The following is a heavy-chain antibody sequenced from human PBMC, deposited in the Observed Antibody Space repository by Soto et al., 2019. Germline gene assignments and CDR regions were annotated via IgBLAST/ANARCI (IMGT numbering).Heavy chain of an antibody. J-gene: IGHJ5*02. D-gene: IGHD6-19*01. CDR1: GFSLSTSGVG. CDR3: APRTRWLATQGWFDP. CDR2: IYWDDDK. V-gene: IGHV2-5*02. Sequence: QITLKESGPPLVKPTQTLTLTCTFSGFSLSTSGVGVGWIRQPPGKALEWLALIYWDDDKRYSPSLKSRLTHNTATSTHQVVLTMTSMNPVDTATQYCAPRTRWLATQGWFDPWGQGTLVTVSS.